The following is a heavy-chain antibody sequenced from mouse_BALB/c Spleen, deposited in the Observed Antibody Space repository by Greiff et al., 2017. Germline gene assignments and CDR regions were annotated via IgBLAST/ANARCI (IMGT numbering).Heavy chain of an antibody. CDR1: GYTFTSYW. CDR3: ARSGGNYVGWFAY. Sequence: VKLQESGAELAKPGASVKMSCKASGYTFTSYWMHWVKQRPGQGLEWIGYINPSTGYTEYNQKFKDKATLTADKSSSTAYMQLSSLTSEDSAVYYCARSGGNYVGWFAYWGQGTLVTVSA. D-gene: IGHD2-1*01. V-gene: IGHV1-7*01. J-gene: IGHJ3*01. CDR2: INPSTGYT.